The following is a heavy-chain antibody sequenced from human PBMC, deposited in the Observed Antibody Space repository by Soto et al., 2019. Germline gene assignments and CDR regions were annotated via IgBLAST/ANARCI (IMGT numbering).Heavy chain of an antibody. D-gene: IGHD3-16*01. J-gene: IGHJ6*02. CDR1: GYTFIRYG. V-gene: IGHV1-18*01. CDR2: ISPYNDYT. Sequence: QVQLAQSANEVKKPGASVRVSCKAAGYTFIRYGIAWVRQAPGQGLEWMGWISPYNDYTVYAQKFQGRVSMTADTSTITVYRNVRGLKSDAPAVYYCASGGYYDTSWGKWSHYGLDVWGQGTSVSVSS. CDR3: ASGGYYDTSWGKWSHYGLDV.